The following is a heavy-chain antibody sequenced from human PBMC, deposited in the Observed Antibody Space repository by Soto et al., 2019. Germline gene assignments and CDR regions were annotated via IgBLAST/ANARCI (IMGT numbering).Heavy chain of an antibody. CDR1: GITFTNAW. V-gene: IGHV3-15*01. Sequence: EVQLVESGGGLVKPGGSLRLSCAASGITFTNAWMGWVRQAPGKGLEWIGRLKSRRAGGASDFAAPVKGRFSISKDESKNTLYLQMNGLKTEDTAVYHCTTDGGVSAYPLFWAWGQGTLVTVSS. D-gene: IGHD2-8*02. CDR2: LKSRRAGGAS. CDR3: TTDGGVSAYPLFWA. J-gene: IGHJ5*02.